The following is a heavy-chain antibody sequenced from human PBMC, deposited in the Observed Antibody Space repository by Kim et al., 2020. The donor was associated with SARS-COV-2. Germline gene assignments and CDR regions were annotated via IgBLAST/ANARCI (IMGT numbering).Heavy chain of an antibody. CDR3: ARDRSFREIRIVVVSRFDP. V-gene: IGHV1-2*06. CDR1: GYTFTGYY. D-gene: IGHD3-22*01. CDR2: INPNSGGT. J-gene: IGHJ5*02. Sequence: ASVKVSCKASGYTFTGYYMHWVRQAPGQGLEWMGRINPNSGGTNYAQKFQGRVTMTRDTSISTAYMELSRLRSDDTAVYYCARDRSFREIRIVVVSRFDPWGQGTLVTVSS.